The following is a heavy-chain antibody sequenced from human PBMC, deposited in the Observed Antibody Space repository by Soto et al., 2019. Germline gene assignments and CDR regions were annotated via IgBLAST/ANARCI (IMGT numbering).Heavy chain of an antibody. D-gene: IGHD5-12*01. CDR2: ASYDGSYK. J-gene: IGHJ4*02. CDR3: AKERSGVATPPDFDY. CDR1: GFTFSSFG. V-gene: IGHV3-30*18. Sequence: QVQLVESGGGVVQPGRSLRLSCAASGFTFSSFGMHWVRQAPGKGLEWVAVASYDGSYKYYADSVKGRFTISRDNSKNTLYLQMNSLRAEDTAVYYCAKERSGVATPPDFDYWGQGTLVTVSS.